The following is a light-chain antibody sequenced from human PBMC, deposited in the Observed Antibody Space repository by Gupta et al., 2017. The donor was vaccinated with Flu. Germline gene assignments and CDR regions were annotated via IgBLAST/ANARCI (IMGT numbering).Light chain of an antibody. CDR2: DVG. Sequence: DVGRQHSGVSDRFSGSKSGNTASLTISGLQADDEADYYCASYDGTSNIFGEGTKLTVL. V-gene: IGLV2-14*03. CDR3: ASYDGTSNI. J-gene: IGLJ2*01.